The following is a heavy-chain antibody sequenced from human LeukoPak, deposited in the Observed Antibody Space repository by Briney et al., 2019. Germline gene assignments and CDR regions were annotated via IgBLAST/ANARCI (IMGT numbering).Heavy chain of an antibody. CDR1: GYTFTNYT. CDR3: ARSPPSVAGTNYYGMDV. Sequence: ASVKVSCKASGYTFTNYTLNWVRQAPGQGLEWMGWINTNSGNPTYAQGFTGRFVFSLDTSVSTTYLQISSLKAEDTAVYYCARSPPSVAGTNYYGMDVWGQGTTVTVSS. CDR2: INTNSGNP. V-gene: IGHV7-4-1*02. J-gene: IGHJ6*02. D-gene: IGHD6-19*01.